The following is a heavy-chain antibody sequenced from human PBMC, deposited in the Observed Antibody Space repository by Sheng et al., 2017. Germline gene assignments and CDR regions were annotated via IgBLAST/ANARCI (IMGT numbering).Heavy chain of an antibody. D-gene: IGHD3-10*01. V-gene: IGHV4-34*01. CDR3: ARVPTMVRGVIIRFYYYYGMDV. CDR1: GGSFSGYY. CDR2: VNHSGST. J-gene: IGHJ6*02. Sequence: QVQLQQWGAGLLKPSETLSLTCAVYGGSFSGYYWSWIRQPPREGAWSVLGKVNHSGSTNYNPSLKSRVTISVDTSKNQFSLKLSSVTAADTAVYYCARVPTMVRGVIIRFYYYYGMDVWGQGTTVTVSS.